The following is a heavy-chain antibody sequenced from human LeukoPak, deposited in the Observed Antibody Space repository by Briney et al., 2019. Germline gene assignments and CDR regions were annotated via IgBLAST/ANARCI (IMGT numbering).Heavy chain of an antibody. CDR1: GFTFSSYS. CDR2: ISSSSSTI. D-gene: IGHD6-6*01. Sequence: GGSLRLSCAASGFTFSSYSMNWVRQAPGKGLEWVSYISSSSSTIYYADSVKGRFTISRDNAKNSLYLQMNSLRAEDTAVYYCAKGDGSSPGTPYYYYYYMDVWGKGTTVTVSS. CDR3: AKGDGSSPGTPYYYYYYMDV. J-gene: IGHJ6*03. V-gene: IGHV3-48*01.